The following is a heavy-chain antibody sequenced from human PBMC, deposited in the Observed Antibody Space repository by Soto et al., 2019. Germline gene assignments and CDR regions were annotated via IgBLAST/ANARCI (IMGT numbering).Heavy chain of an antibody. Sequence: QAQLVQSGAEVKKPGASVKVSCKASGYTFTTYDINWVRQAAGQGPEWMGWMNPNSGNTGYAQNFQGRVTKTRDTSISTAYLELSSLRSEDTAVYYGARGRGGYGDYTDWGQGTLVTVSS. J-gene: IGHJ4*02. CDR1: GYTFTTYD. CDR3: ARGRGGYGDYTD. V-gene: IGHV1-8*01. D-gene: IGHD4-17*01. CDR2: MNPNSGNT.